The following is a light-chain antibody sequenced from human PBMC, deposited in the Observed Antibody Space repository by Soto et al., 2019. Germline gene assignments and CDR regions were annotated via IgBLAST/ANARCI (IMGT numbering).Light chain of an antibody. CDR1: HSVSSSY. J-gene: IGKJ5*01. CDR2: GAS. Sequence: EIVLTQSPATLSLSPGERATLSCMASHSVSSSYLAWYQQKPGQAPRLLIYGASSRATGIPDRFSGSGSGTDFTLTISRLEPEDFAVYYCQQYGSSFTFGQGTRLEIK. V-gene: IGKV3-20*01. CDR3: QQYGSSFT.